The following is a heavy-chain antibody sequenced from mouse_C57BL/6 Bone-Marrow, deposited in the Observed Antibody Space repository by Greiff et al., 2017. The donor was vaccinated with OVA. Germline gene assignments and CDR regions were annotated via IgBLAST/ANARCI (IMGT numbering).Heavy chain of an antibody. Sequence: VQLQQSGTVLARPGASVKMSCKTSGYTFTSYWMHWVKQRPGQGLEWIGAIYTGNSDTSYNQKFKGKAKLTADTSASTAYMELSSLTNEDSAVYDCTRPGTPNYFDYWGQGTTLTVSS. D-gene: IGHD4-1*01. CDR1: GYTFTSYW. CDR3: TRPGTPNYFDY. CDR2: IYTGNSDT. V-gene: IGHV1-5*01. J-gene: IGHJ2*01.